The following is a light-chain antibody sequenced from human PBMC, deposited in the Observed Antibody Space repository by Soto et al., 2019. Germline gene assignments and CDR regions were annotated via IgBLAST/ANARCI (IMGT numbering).Light chain of an antibody. CDR3: VLYMGSGIWV. J-gene: IGLJ3*02. V-gene: IGLV8-61*01. CDR2: STN. Sequence: QTVVTQEPSFSVSPGGTVTLTCGLSSGSVSTNYYPSWYQQTPGQAPRTLIYSTNTRSSGVPDRFSGSILGNKAALTITGAQADDESDYDCVLYMGSGIWVFGGGTKVTVL. CDR1: SGSVSTNYY.